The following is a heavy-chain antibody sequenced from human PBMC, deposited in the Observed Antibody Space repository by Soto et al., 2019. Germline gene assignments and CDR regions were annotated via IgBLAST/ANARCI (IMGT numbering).Heavy chain of an antibody. CDR1: GGSISSSSYY. J-gene: IGHJ4*02. CDR2: IYYSGST. D-gene: IGHD2-2*01. V-gene: IGHV4-39*01. CDR3: ARTADIVVVPAAMLGTFDY. Sequence: QLQLQESGPGLVKPSETLSLTCTVSGGSISSSSYYWGWIRQPPGKGLEWIGSIYYSGSTYYNPPLKSRVTISVDTSKNQFSLKLSSVTAADTAVYYCARTADIVVVPAAMLGTFDYCGQGTLVTVSS.